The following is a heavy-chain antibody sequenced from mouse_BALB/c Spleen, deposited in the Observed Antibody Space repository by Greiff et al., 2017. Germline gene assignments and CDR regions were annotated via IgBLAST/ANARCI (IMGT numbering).Heavy chain of an antibody. Sequence: VQLQQSAAELARPGASVKMSCKASGYTFTSYTMHWVKQRPGQGLEWIGYINPSSGYTEYNQKFKDKTTSTADKSSSTAYMQLSSLTSEDSAVYYCARGSNYLRAMNYWGQGTSVTVSS. J-gene: IGHJ4*01. CDR2: INPSSGYT. CDR1: GYTFTSYT. V-gene: IGHV1-4*02. D-gene: IGHD2-1*01. CDR3: ARGSNYLRAMNY.